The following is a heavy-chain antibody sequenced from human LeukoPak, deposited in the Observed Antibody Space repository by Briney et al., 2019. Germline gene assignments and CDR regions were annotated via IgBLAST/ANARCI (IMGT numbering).Heavy chain of an antibody. V-gene: IGHV3-21*01. CDR3: ARDRGYFDN. CDR2: ITSSSNYI. J-gene: IGHJ4*02. Sequence: PGGSLRLSCAASGFTFSIYSMNWVRQAPGKGLEWLSSITSSSNYIYYADSVKGRFTISRDNVQNSLYLQMNSLRAEDTAMHYCARDRGYFDNWGQGTLVTVSS. CDR1: GFTFSIYS.